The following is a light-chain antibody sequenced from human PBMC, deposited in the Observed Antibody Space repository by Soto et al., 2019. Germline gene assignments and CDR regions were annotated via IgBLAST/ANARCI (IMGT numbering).Light chain of an antibody. CDR1: QSVSSD. CDR3: QQRSNWPPVIT. V-gene: IGKV3-11*01. Sequence: IVLTQSPDTLSLSPGERATLSCRASQSVSSDLTWYQQRPGQAPRVLIYDASKRATGIPARFSGSGSGTDFTLTISSLEPEDFAVYYCQQRSNWPPVITFGPGTKVDIK. J-gene: IGKJ3*01. CDR2: DAS.